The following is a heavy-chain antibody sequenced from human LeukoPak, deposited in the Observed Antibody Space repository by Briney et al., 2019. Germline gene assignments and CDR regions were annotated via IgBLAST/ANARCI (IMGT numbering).Heavy chain of an antibody. CDR2: INPSGGST. Sequence: ASVKVSCKASGYTFTSYYMHWVRQAPGQGLEWMGIINPSGGSTSYAQKFQGRVTMTRDTSTSTVHMELSSLRSEDTAVYYCARSPTDILTGYYLDVWGQGTTVTVSS. J-gene: IGHJ6*02. D-gene: IGHD3-9*01. CDR1: GYTFTSYY. CDR3: ARSPTDILTGYYLDV. V-gene: IGHV1-46*01.